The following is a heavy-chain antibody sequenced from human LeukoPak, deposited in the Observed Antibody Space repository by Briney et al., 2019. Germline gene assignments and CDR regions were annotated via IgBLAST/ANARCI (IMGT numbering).Heavy chain of an antibody. J-gene: IGHJ6*03. CDR3: AREGFSRGYYYYYYMDV. CDR1: GFTFSSFA. Sequence: PGRSLRLSCAASGFTFSSFAMHWVRQAPGKGLEWEAVISYDGSNKYYSDSVKGRFTISRDNSKNTLYLQMNSLRAEDTAVYYCAREGFSRGYYYYYYMDVWAKGTTVTVSS. CDR2: ISYDGSNK. D-gene: IGHD6-13*01. V-gene: IGHV3-30*04.